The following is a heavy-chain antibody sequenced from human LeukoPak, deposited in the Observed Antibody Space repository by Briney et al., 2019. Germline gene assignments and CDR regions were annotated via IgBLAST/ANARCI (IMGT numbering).Heavy chain of an antibody. J-gene: IGHJ6*03. D-gene: IGHD5-12*01. V-gene: IGHV4-61*09. Sequence: PSETLSLTCTVSGGSISSSSYYWSWIRQPAGKGLEWIGHFYTSGSTKYNPSLRSRVTISVDTSKNQFSLRLSSLTAADTAVYYCARDHSGYDLPRLSSYFYMDVWGKGITVTISS. CDR3: ARDHSGYDLPRLSSYFYMDV. CDR1: GGSISSSSYY. CDR2: FYTSGST.